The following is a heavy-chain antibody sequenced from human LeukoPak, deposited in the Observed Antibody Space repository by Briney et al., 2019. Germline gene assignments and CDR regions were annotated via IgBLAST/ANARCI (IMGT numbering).Heavy chain of an antibody. CDR1: GYTFTEYY. CDR2: INPNSGGA. CDR3: ARGQSLNDY. Sequence: ASVKVSCKASGYTFTEYYMHWVRKAPGQGLEWMGGINPNSGGANYAEKFQGRVTMTRDTSISTAYMELSRLRYDDTALYYCARGQSLNDYWGQGTLVTVSS. V-gene: IGHV1-2*02. J-gene: IGHJ4*02.